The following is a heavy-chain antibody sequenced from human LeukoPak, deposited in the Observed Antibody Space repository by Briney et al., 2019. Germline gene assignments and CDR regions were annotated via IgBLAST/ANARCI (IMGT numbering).Heavy chain of an antibody. CDR2: ISDSGGST. J-gene: IGHJ4*02. CDR1: GFTFSSYA. V-gene: IGHV3-23*01. Sequence: GGSLRLSCAASGFTFSSYAMSWVRQAPGKGLEWVSAISDSGGSTYYADSVKGRFTISRDNSKNTLYLQMNSLRAEDTAVYYCARTDYGDYTTFDYWGQGTLVTVSS. CDR3: ARTDYGDYTTFDY. D-gene: IGHD4-17*01.